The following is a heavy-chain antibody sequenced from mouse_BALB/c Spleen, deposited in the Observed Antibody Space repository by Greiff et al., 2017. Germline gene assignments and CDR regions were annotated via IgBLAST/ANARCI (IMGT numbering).Heavy chain of an antibody. CDR3: AREGYDEETGSFAY. V-gene: IGHV1-80*01. D-gene: IGHD2-14*01. Sequence: QVQLQQSGAELVRPGSSVKISCKASGYAFSSYWMNWVKQRPGQGLEWIGQIYPGDGDTNYNGKFKGKATLTADKSSSTAYMQLSSLTSEDSAVYFCAREGYDEETGSFAYWGQGTLVTVSA. CDR1: GYAFSSYW. CDR2: IYPGDGDT. J-gene: IGHJ3*01.